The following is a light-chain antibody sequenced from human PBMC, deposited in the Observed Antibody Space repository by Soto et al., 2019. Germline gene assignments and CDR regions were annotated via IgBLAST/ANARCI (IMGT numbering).Light chain of an antibody. J-gene: IGLJ2*01. CDR2: DNY. Sequence: QSVLTQPPSVSAAPGQRVTISCSGSSSNIGSNYVSWYQQLPGTAPKLLIYDNYKRPSGIPDRFSGSTSGTSATLAIAGLQTGDEADYYCDSWDNSLSFVLFGGGTKLTVL. CDR1: SSNIGSNY. CDR3: DSWDNSLSFVL. V-gene: IGLV1-51*01.